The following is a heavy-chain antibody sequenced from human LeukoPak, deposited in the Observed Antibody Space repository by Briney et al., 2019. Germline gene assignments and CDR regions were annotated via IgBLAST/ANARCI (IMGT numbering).Heavy chain of an antibody. D-gene: IGHD1-26*01. CDR3: ARDRGSYYRDDY. Sequence: GGSLRLSCAASGFTFSSYSMNWVRQAPGKGLEWVSSISSSSSYIYYADSVKGRFTISRDNAKNSLYLQMNSLRAEDTAVYYCARDRGSYYRDDYWGQGTLVTVSS. CDR2: ISSSSSYI. J-gene: IGHJ4*02. V-gene: IGHV3-21*01. CDR1: GFTFSSYS.